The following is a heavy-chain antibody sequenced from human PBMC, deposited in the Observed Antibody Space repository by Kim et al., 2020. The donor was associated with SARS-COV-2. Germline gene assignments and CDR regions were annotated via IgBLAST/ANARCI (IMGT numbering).Heavy chain of an antibody. D-gene: IGHD3-10*01. J-gene: IGHJ5*02. CDR3: ARDHQKRGVVRGETLNWFDP. Sequence: GGSLRLSCAASGFTFSSYSMNWVRQAPGKGLEWVSSISSSSSYIYYADSVKGRFTISRDNAKNSLYLQMNSLRAEDTAVYYCARDHQKRGVVRGETLNWFDPWGQGTLVTVSS. CDR1: GFTFSSYS. V-gene: IGHV3-21*01. CDR2: ISSSSSYI.